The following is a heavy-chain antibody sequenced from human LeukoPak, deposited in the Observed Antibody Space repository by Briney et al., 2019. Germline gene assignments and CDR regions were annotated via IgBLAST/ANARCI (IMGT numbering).Heavy chain of an antibody. J-gene: IGHJ4*02. CDR2: INPNSGGT. D-gene: IGHD6-19*01. CDR1: GYTLTGYY. CDR3: ARESDRKYSSGWYLLFDY. V-gene: IGHV1-2*02. Sequence: GASVKVSCKASGYTLTGYYMHWVRQAPGQGLEWMGWINPNSGGTNYAQKFQGRVTMTRDTSISTAYMELSRLRSDDTAVYYCARESDRKYSSGWYLLFDYWGQGALVTVSS.